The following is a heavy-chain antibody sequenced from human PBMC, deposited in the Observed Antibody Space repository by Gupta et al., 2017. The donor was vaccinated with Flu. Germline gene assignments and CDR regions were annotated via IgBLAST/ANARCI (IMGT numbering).Heavy chain of an antibody. CDR3: ARRITYGKTFDY. CDR2: IYYNGNT. Sequence: YCGGWIRQPPGRGLEWIGHIYYNGNTFYNPSLESRVAISVDTSKNQFSLRLSSMAAADTAVYYCARRITYGKTFDYWGQGILVTVSS. D-gene: IGHD3-10*01. CDR1: YC. J-gene: IGHJ4*02. V-gene: IGHV4-39*01.